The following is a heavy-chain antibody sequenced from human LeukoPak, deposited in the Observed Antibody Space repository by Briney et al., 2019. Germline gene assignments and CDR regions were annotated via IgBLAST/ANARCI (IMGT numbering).Heavy chain of an antibody. V-gene: IGHV4-4*07. CDR2: IYASGST. CDR1: GGSISGYY. D-gene: IGHD6-19*01. Sequence: SETLSLTYTVSGGSISGYYWSWIRQPAGKGLEWIGRIYASGSTNYNPSLKSRVTMSVDTSKNQYSLRVTSVTAADAAVYFCARGAVPSRMSWLDPWGQGTLVTVSS. CDR3: ARGAVPSRMSWLDP. J-gene: IGHJ5*02.